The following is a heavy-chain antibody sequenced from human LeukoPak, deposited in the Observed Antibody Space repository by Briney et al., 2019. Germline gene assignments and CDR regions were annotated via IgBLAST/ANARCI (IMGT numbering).Heavy chain of an antibody. CDR3: ARVRTRTFDY. V-gene: IGHV1-18*01. CDR2: ISAYNGNT. CDR1: GYTFTSYG. J-gene: IGHJ4*02. Sequence: ASAKVSCKASGYTFTSYGISGVRQAPGQGLEWMGWISAYNGNTNYAQKLQGRVTMATDTSTSTAYMELRSLRSDDTAVYYCARVRTRTFDYWGQGTLVTVSS. D-gene: IGHD1-14*01.